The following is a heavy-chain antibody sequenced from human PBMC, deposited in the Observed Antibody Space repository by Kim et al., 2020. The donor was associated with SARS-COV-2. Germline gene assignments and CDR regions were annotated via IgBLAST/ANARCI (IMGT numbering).Heavy chain of an antibody. D-gene: IGHD6-6*01. Sequence: SQTLSLTCAISGDSVSSNSAAWNWIRQSPSRGLECLGRTYYRSKWYSDYAVSVKSRITIYPDTSKNQFSLQLNSVTPEVTAVYYCARAKEYSSSSGFDYWGHGTLVTVSS. V-gene: IGHV6-1*01. CDR1: GDSVSSNSAA. CDR2: TYYRSKWYS. J-gene: IGHJ4*01. CDR3: ARAKEYSSSSGFDY.